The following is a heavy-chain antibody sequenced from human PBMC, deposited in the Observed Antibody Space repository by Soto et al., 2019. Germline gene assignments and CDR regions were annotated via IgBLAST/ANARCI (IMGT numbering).Heavy chain of an antibody. D-gene: IGHD3-3*01. CDR3: ARDSSSYDFWSGYGFDY. CDR1: GGSISISNW. CDR2: ICHSGST. V-gene: IGHV4-4*02. Sequence: PSGTLSLTCAVSGGSISISNWWSWVRQHPGKGLEWIGEICHSGSTNYNPSLKSRVTISVDKSKNQFSLKLSSVTAADTAVYYCARDSSSYDFWSGYGFDYWGQGTLDTVSS. J-gene: IGHJ4*02.